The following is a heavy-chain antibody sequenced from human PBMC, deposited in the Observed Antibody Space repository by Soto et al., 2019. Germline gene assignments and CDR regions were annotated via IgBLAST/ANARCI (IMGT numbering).Heavy chain of an antibody. Sequence: QVQLVQSGAEVKKPGSSVKVSCKASGGSFSTYGISWVRQAPGQGLEWMGGFIPVFTTAKYAQKFQGRVSNTADESTYTAYKELSSLRSEDTAVYFCARDGVDVSRTTVRHGALDIWGQGTVVTVSS. D-gene: IGHD4-17*01. CDR2: FIPVFTTA. CDR3: ARDGVDVSRTTVRHGALDI. J-gene: IGHJ3*02. CDR1: GGSFSTYG. V-gene: IGHV1-69*01.